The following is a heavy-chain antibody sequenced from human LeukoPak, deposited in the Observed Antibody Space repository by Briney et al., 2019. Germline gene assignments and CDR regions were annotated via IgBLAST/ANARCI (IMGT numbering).Heavy chain of an antibody. CDR1: GGSISSYY. CDR3: ARHVGAYYDILTGYYKLRAFDI. J-gene: IGHJ3*02. D-gene: IGHD3-9*01. CDR2: IYYSGST. Sequence: SKTLSLTCTVSGGSISSYYWSWIRQPPGKGLEWIGYIYYSGSTNYNPSLKSRVTISVDTSKNQFSLKLSSVTAADTAVYYCARHVGAYYDILTGYYKLRAFDIWGQGTMVTVSS. V-gene: IGHV4-59*08.